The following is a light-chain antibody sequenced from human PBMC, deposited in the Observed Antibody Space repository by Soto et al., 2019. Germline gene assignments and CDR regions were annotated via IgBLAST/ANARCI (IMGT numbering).Light chain of an antibody. CDR1: QSVSSN. V-gene: IGKV3-20*01. J-gene: IGKJ1*01. Sequence: EIVMTQSPATLSVSPGERATLSCRASQSVSSNLAWYQQKPGQAPRLLIYGASSRATGVPDRFSGSGSETDFTLTISRLEPEDFAVYYCQQYGTFPRTFGQGTKGDIK. CDR3: QQYGTFPRT. CDR2: GAS.